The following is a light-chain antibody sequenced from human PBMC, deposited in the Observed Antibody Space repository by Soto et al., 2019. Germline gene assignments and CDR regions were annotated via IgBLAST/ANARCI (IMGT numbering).Light chain of an antibody. V-gene: IGLV2-14*01. CDR1: SSDVGGYNH. J-gene: IGLJ3*02. CDR3: SSYTPTPTPSLV. Sequence: QSALTQPASVTGSPGQSITISCTGTSSDVGGYNHVSWYQQHPGQAPRLMIFDVSNRPSGVSNRFSGSKSGNTASLTISGLQAEDEADYYCSSYTPTPTPSLVFGGGTKLTVL. CDR2: DVS.